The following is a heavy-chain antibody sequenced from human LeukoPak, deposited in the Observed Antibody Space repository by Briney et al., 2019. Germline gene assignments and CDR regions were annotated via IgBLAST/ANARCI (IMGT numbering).Heavy chain of an antibody. CDR1: GFTFSSYA. CDR3: AKDLRLVVVAATIDY. J-gene: IGHJ4*02. CDR2: DTGIGGCT. Sequence: PGESLSLSCAASGFTFSSYAMSWFPQAPGKVLAWVSADTGIGGCTYNADSVMGRSTISRDNSNNTLDLQMNSLDAEDTAVYYCAKDLRLVVVAATIDYWGQGTLVTVSS. D-gene: IGHD2-15*01. V-gene: IGHV3-23*01.